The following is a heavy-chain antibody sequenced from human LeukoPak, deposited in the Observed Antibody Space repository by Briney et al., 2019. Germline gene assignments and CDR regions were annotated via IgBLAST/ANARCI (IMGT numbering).Heavy chain of an antibody. D-gene: IGHD6-6*01. J-gene: IGHJ3*02. CDR3: ARVYSSSSGKNAFDI. V-gene: IGHV3-7*03. Sequence: PGGSLRLSCAASGFTFSSYSMNWVRQAPGKGLEWVANIKQDGTEKDYVASVRGRFTISRDNAKNSLYLQVNSLRAEDTAVYYCARVYSSSSGKNAFDIWGQGTMVTVSS. CDR2: IKQDGTEK. CDR1: GFTFSSYS.